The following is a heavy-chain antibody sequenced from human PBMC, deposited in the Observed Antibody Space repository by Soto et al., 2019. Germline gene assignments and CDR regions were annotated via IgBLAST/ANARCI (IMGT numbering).Heavy chain of an antibody. J-gene: IGHJ5*02. CDR1: GGTFSSYA. Sequence: GASVKVSCKASGGTFSSYAISWVRQAPGQGLEWMGGIIPIFGTANYAQKFQGRVTITADESTSTAYMELSSLRSEDTAVYYCAAMKYYYDSSGSEIDPWGQGTLVTVSS. CDR2: IIPIFGTA. V-gene: IGHV1-69*13. CDR3: AAMKYYYDSSGSEIDP. D-gene: IGHD3-22*01.